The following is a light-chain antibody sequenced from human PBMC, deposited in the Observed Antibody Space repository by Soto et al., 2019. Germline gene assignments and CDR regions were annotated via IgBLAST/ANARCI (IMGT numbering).Light chain of an antibody. CDR1: RNIERW. CDR3: QHCDTSWP. CDR2: NAP. Sequence: IQLPQSPSTLLQSLGAKVTIICGASRNIERWLAWYQQKPGKPPKLLILNAPTLGSGVPSRFSGSGSGTEFTLTISGLQPDDFATYYCQHCDTSWPFGQGTKV. J-gene: IGKJ1*01. V-gene: IGKV1-5*02.